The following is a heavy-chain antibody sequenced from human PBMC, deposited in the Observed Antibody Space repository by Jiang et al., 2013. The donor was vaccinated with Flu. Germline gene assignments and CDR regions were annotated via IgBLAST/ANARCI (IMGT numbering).Heavy chain of an antibody. J-gene: IGHJ4*02. CDR2: IIPILGIA. V-gene: IGHV1-69*04. CDR3: ARDPVKDIVVFAGY. Sequence: KKPGSSVKVSCKASGGTFSSYAISWVRQAPGQGLEWMGRIIPILGIANYAQKFQGRVTITADKSTSTAYMELSSLRSEDTAVYYCARDPVKDIVVFAGYWGQGTLVTVSS. D-gene: IGHD2-15*01. CDR1: GGTFSSYA.